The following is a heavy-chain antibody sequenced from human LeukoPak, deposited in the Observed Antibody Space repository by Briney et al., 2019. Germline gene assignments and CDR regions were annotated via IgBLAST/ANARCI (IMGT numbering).Heavy chain of an antibody. J-gene: IGHJ4*02. D-gene: IGHD2-2*02. V-gene: IGHV4-34*01. CDR2: INHSGST. CDR3: AGGHDIVVVPAAITSSYFDY. CDR1: GGSFSGYY. Sequence: SETLTLTCAVYGGSFSGYYWSWIRQPPGKGLEWIGDINHSGSTNYNPSLKSRVTISVETSKNQFSLKLNSVTAGDTAVYYCAGGHDIVVVPAAITSSYFDYWGQGTLVTVSS.